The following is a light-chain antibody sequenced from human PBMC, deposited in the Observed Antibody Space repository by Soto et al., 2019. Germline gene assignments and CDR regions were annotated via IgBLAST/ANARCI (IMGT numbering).Light chain of an antibody. J-gene: IGLJ1*01. CDR1: SSDVGGYNY. CDR2: EVS. Sequence: QSALTQPASVSGSPGQSITISCTGTSSDVGGYNYVSWYQQHPGKAPKLMIFEVSNRPSGVSNRFSGSKSGSTASLTISGLQAEDEADYYCSSYTSSSTYVVGTGTKLTVL. V-gene: IGLV2-14*01. CDR3: SSYTSSSTYV.